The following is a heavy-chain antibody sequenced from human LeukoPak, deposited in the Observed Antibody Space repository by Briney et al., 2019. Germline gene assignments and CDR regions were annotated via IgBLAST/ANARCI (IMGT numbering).Heavy chain of an antibody. CDR2: IYTSGSA. D-gene: IGHD2-2*01. Sequence: PSETLSLTCTVSGGSISSYYWSWIRQPAGKGLEWIGRIYTSGSANYNPSLKSRVTMSVDTSKNQFSLKLSSVTAADTAVYYCARDRRTYCSSTSCYGNFYYYYYMDVWGKGTTVTISS. CDR1: GGSISSYY. J-gene: IGHJ6*03. CDR3: ARDRRTYCSSTSCYGNFYYYYYMDV. V-gene: IGHV4-4*07.